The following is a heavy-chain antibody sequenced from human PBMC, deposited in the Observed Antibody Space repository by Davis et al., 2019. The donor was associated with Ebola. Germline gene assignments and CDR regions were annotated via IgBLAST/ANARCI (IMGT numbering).Heavy chain of an antibody. CDR3: ARGGITMTVVPRDYYHGLDV. Sequence: AASVKVSCKASGYPFTTYGISWVRQAPGQGLEWMGWIKAYDGNTHYAQKLQGRITMTIDTSTNTAYMELSRLGSDDTAVYWCARGGITMTVVPRDYYHGLDVWGQGTTVIVSS. CDR2: IKAYDGNT. J-gene: IGHJ6*02. V-gene: IGHV1-18*01. D-gene: IGHD3-22*01. CDR1: GYPFTTYG.